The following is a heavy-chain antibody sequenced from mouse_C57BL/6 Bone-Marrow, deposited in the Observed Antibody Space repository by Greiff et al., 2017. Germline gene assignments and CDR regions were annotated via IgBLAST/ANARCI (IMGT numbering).Heavy chain of an antibody. J-gene: IGHJ2*01. CDR3: ILIYDGYH. V-gene: IGHV14-4*01. Sequence: VHVKQSGAELVRPGASVKLSCTASGFNIKDDYMHWVKQRPEQGLEWIGWIDPENGDTEYASKFQGKATITADTSSNTAYLQLSSLTSEDTAVYYCILIYDGYHWGQGTTLTVSS. CDR2: IDPENGDT. D-gene: IGHD2-3*01. CDR1: GFNIKDDY.